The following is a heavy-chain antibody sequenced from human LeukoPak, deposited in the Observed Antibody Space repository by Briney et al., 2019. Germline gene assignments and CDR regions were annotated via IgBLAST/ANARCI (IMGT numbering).Heavy chain of an antibody. CDR3: ARDEIKYDFWSGYSGDFDY. CDR1: GYTFTSYG. CDR2: ISAYNGNT. Sequence: ASVKVSCKASGYTFTSYGISWVRQAPGQGLEWMGWISAYNGNTNYAQKLQGRVTMTTDTSTSTAYMELRSLRSDDTAVYYCARDEIKYDFWSGYSGDFDYWGQGTLATVSS. J-gene: IGHJ4*02. V-gene: IGHV1-18*01. D-gene: IGHD3-3*01.